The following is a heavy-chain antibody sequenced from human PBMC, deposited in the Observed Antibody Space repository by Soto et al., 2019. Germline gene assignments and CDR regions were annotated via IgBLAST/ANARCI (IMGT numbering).Heavy chain of an antibody. CDR2: ISAYNGDT. J-gene: IGHJ4*02. CDR1: GYTFTSYG. Sequence: QVQLVQSGGEVKKPGASLKVSCKGSGYTFTSYGISWVRQAPGQGLEWMGWISAYNGDTDHAQKLQGRVTMTTDTSTSTAYMELRSLRSDDTAVYYCARVDAIVVVAADYWGQGTLVTVSS. V-gene: IGHV1-18*01. CDR3: ARVDAIVVVAADY. D-gene: IGHD2-15*01.